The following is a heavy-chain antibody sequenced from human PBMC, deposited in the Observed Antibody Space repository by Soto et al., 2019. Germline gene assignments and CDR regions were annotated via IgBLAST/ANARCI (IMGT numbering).Heavy chain of an antibody. CDR2: IIPIFGIA. D-gene: IGHD5-18*01. J-gene: IGHJ2*01. CDR3: ARGRGYSSLYWYFDL. CDR1: GGSFSGDA. V-gene: IGHV1-69*13. Sequence: ASVKVSCKDSGGSFSGDAISWVRQAPGQGLEWMGGIIPIFGIANYAQKFRGRVTITADESTSTAYMELSSLRSEDTAVYYCARGRGYSSLYWYFDLWGRGTLVTVSS.